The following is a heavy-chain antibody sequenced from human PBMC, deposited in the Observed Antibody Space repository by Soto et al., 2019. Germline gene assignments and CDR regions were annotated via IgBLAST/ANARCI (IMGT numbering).Heavy chain of an antibody. D-gene: IGHD2-15*01. Sequence: QVQLVQSGAEVQKPGSSVKVSCKASGGTFSSYAISWVRQAPGQGLEWMGGIIPIFGTANYAQKFQGRVTITAVESTSTAYMELSSLRSEDTAVYYCARDNSSGGNTGGGNDAFDIWGQGTMVTVSS. V-gene: IGHV1-69*01. J-gene: IGHJ3*02. CDR2: IIPIFGTA. CDR1: GGTFSSYA. CDR3: ARDNSSGGNTGGGNDAFDI.